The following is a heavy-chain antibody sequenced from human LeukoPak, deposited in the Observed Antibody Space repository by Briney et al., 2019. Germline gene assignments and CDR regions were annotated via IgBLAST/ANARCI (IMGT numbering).Heavy chain of an antibody. CDR1: TFTFSNYW. Sequence: PGGSLRHSCADSTFTFSNYWMIWVRQAPGKGLEWVANINQDGSAKYYVDSVKGRFTISRDNAKKSLYLQMNSLRDEDTAVYYCVRGLHYWGQGTLVTVSS. CDR3: VRGLHY. J-gene: IGHJ4*02. CDR2: INQDGSAK. V-gene: IGHV3-7*01.